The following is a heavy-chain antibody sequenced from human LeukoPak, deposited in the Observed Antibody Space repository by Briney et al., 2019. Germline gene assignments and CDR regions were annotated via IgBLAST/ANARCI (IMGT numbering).Heavy chain of an antibody. J-gene: IGHJ6*03. Sequence: RTGGSLRLSCAASGFTFNNYWIHWVRQAPGKGLVWVSRVNPGGSIANFADSVKGRFTISRDNAKNTVYLQTSSLTAEDTAVYYCVRGTYHAYYMDVWGKGTTVTVSS. D-gene: IGHD3-16*01. CDR1: GFTFNNYW. V-gene: IGHV3-74*01. CDR2: VNPGGSIA. CDR3: VRGTYHAYYMDV.